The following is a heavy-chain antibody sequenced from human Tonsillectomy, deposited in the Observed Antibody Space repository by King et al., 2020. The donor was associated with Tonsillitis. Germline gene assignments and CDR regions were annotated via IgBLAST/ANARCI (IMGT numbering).Heavy chain of an antibody. D-gene: IGHD3-22*01. V-gene: IGHV4-31*03. CDR2: IYYSGGT. J-gene: IGHJ4*02. CDR1: GGSISSGDYY. Sequence: QLQESGPGLVKPSQTLSLTCTVSGGSISSGDYYWSWIRQHPGKGLEWIGYIYYSGGTYYNPSLKSRVTISVDTSKNQFSLRLSSLTAADTAVYYCVRGEWDYYDSRGTFDYWGQGTLVTVSS. CDR3: VRGEWDYYDSRGTFDY.